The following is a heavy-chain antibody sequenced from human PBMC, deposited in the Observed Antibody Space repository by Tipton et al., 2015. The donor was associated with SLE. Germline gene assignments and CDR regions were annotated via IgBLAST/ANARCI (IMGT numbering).Heavy chain of an antibody. V-gene: IGHV4-30-2*01. J-gene: IGHJ5*02. D-gene: IGHD3-16*01. Sequence: TLSLTCAVSGGSISSGGYSWSWIRQPPGKGLEWIGYIYHSGGTYYNPSLKSRVTISVDTSKNQFSLKLSSVTAADTAVYYCARGRGWDAFDIWFDPWGQGTLVTVSS. CDR2: IYHSGGT. CDR3: ARGRGWDAFDIWFDP. CDR1: GGSISSGGYS.